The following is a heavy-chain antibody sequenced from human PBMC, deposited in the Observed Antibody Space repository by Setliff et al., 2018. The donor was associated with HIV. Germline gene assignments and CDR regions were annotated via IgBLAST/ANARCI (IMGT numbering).Heavy chain of an antibody. CDR1: VGSISSYY. CDR3: ARVLWGAQSRYMDV. CDR2: SYTSGST. Sequence: SETMSLTCTVYVGSISSYYWSWIRQPPGKGLEWIGYSYTSGSTNYNPSLKSRVTISVDTSKNQFSLKLSLVTAADTAVYYCARVLWGAQSRYMDVWGKGTTVTVSS. D-gene: IGHD3-16*01. J-gene: IGHJ6*03. V-gene: IGHV4-4*08.